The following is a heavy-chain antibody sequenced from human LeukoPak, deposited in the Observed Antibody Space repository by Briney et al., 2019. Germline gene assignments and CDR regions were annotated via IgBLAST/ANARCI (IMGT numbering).Heavy chain of an antibody. D-gene: IGHD4-17*01. CDR3: AKDSTAVTTLIDY. Sequence: GGSLRLSCAASGFTFDDYAMHWVRHAPGKGLERVSGISWNSGSIGYADSVKGRFTISRDNAKNSLYLQMNSLRAEDTALYYCAKDSTAVTTLIDYWGQGTLVTVSS. CDR2: ISWNSGSI. J-gene: IGHJ4*02. CDR1: GFTFDDYA. V-gene: IGHV3-9*01.